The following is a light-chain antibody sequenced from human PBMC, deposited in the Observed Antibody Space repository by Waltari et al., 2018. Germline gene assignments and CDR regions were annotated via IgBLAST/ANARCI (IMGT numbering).Light chain of an antibody. CDR3: QQYGGPPPLT. Sequence: EIILTQSPPTVSVSPGERITLSCRASEGTARNYLAWYQHKPGQAPRLLFYATSTRATGIPDRFSASGSGTDFTLTVSRLEPEDFAVYFCQQYGGPPPLTFGGGTKVEIK. CDR2: ATS. V-gene: IGKV3-20*01. J-gene: IGKJ4*01. CDR1: EGTARNY.